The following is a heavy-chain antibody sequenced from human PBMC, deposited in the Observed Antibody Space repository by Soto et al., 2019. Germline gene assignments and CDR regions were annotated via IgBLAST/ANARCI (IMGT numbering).Heavy chain of an antibody. Sequence: SQTLSLTCAISGDSVSSNSVAWNWIRQSPSRGLEWLGRTYYRSKWYNDYAVSVKSRITINPDTSKNQFSLQLNSVTPEDTAVYYCARTLAYCSSTRCYAPWFDSWGPGTPVTFSS. CDR2: TYYRSKWYN. CDR3: ARTLAYCSSTRCYAPWFDS. V-gene: IGHV6-1*01. D-gene: IGHD2-2*01. CDR1: GDSVSSNSVA. J-gene: IGHJ5*01.